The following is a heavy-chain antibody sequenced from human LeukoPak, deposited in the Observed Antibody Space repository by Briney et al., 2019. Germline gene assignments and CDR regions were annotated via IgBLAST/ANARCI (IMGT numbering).Heavy chain of an antibody. Sequence: GGSLRLSCAASGFTFDDYAMHWVRQAPGKGLDWVSGISWNSGNIGYADSVKGRFTISRDNAKNSLYLQMNSLRADDTALYYCAKVLYGDYDYYFDYWGQGTLVTVSS. D-gene: IGHD4-17*01. CDR3: AKVLYGDYDYYFDY. CDR1: GFTFDDYA. V-gene: IGHV3-9*01. CDR2: ISWNSGNI. J-gene: IGHJ4*02.